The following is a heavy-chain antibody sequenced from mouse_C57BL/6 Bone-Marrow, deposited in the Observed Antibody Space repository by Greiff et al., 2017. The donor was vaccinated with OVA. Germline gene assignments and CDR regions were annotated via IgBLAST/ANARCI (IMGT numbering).Heavy chain of an antibody. D-gene: IGHD4-1*01. CDR1: GFTFSDYY. Sequence: EVQGVESGGGLVQPGGSLKLSCAASGFTFSDYYMYWVRQTPEKRLEWVAYISNGGGSTYYPDTVKGRFTISRDNAKNTLYLQMSRLKSEDTAMYYCARKLTGGGYWYFDVWGTGTTVTVSS. CDR3: ARKLTGGGYWYFDV. CDR2: ISNGGGST. V-gene: IGHV5-12*01. J-gene: IGHJ1*03.